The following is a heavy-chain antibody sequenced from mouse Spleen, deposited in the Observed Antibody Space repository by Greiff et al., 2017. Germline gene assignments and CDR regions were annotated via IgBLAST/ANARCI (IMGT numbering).Heavy chain of an antibody. V-gene: IGHV14-3*02. CDR3: ARWDYGSSYDY. CDR2: IDPANGNT. Sequence: EVQRVESGAELVKPGASVKLSCTASGFNFKDSYMHWVKQRPEQGLEWIGRIDPANGNTKYDPKFQGKATITADTSSNTAYLQLSSLTSEDTAVYYSARWDYGSSYDYWGQGTTRTVSS. D-gene: IGHD1-1*01. J-gene: IGHJ2*01. CDR1: GFNFKDSY.